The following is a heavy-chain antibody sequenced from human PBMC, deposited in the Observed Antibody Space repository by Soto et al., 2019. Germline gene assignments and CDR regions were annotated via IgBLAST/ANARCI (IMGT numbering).Heavy chain of an antibody. CDR3: ARAFFDNSGSAPAYFDF. CDR1: GGSISSGAYY. J-gene: IGHJ4*01. V-gene: IGHV4-31*03. Sequence: PSGTLSLTCTVSGGSISSGAYYWSWIRQHPGKGLEWIGYIYYSGSTYYNPSLTSRVTISIYTSKNQFSRKLSSVTAADTAVFYCARAFFDNSGSAPAYFDFSCHGTLVTVSS. CDR2: IYYSGST. D-gene: IGHD3-22*01.